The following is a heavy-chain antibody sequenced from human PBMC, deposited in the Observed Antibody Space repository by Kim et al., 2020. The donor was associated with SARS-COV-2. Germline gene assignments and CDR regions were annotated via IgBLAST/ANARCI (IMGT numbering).Heavy chain of an antibody. V-gene: IGHV3-74*01. CDR2: T. D-gene: IGHD5-18*01. CDR3: ARDTAMVHFDY. Sequence: TSYADSVKGRFTISRDNAKNTLYLQMNSLRAEDTAVYYCARDTAMVHFDYWAQGTLVTVSS. J-gene: IGHJ4*02.